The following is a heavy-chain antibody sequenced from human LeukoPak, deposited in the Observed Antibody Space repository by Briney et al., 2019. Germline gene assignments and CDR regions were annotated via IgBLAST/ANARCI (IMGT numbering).Heavy chain of an antibody. CDR1: GGSFSSYY. J-gene: IGHJ4*02. D-gene: IGHD6-13*01. Sequence: SETLSLTCAVYGGSFSSYYWSWIRQPPGKGLEWIGYIYYSGSTNYNPSLKSRVTISVDTSKNQFSLKLSSVTAADTAVYYCARSVSSSWDFDYRGQGTLVTVSS. CDR3: ARSVSSSWDFDY. CDR2: IYYSGST. V-gene: IGHV4-59*08.